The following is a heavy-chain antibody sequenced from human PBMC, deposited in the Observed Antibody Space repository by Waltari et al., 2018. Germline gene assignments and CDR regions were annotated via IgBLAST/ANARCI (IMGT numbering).Heavy chain of an antibody. CDR1: GYSFTSYN. D-gene: IGHD3-10*01. Sequence: QVQLVQSGAEVKKPGASVKVSCKASGYSFTSYNINRVRQAAGQGLEWMGWMNPTSGSTGYAQKFQDRVTITRNTSIGTAYMELRSLRSEDTAVYYCARDYGSGTYYYMDVWGKGTTVTVSS. V-gene: IGHV1-8*03. J-gene: IGHJ6*03. CDR2: MNPTSGST. CDR3: ARDYGSGTYYYMDV.